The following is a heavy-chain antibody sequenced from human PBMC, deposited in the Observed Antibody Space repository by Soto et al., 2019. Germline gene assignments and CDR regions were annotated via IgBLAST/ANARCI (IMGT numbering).Heavy chain of an antibody. CDR3: AKAELGDVLRFLEWPSGFDY. J-gene: IGHJ4*02. CDR2: ISYDGSNK. V-gene: IGHV3-30*18. D-gene: IGHD3-3*01. Sequence: QVQLVESGGGVVQPGRSLRRSCAASGFTFSSYGMHWVRQAPGKGLEWVAVISYDGSNKYYADSVKGRFTISRDNSKNTLYLQMNSPRAEDTAVYYCAKAELGDVLRFLEWPSGFDYWGQGTLVTVSS. CDR1: GFTFSSYG.